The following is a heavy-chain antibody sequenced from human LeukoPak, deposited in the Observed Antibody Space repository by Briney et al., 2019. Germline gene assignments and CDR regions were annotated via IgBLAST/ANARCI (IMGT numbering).Heavy chain of an antibody. CDR3: ARKENVYYYFDY. J-gene: IGHJ4*02. CDR2: IYHSGTT. D-gene: IGHD3-10*01. CDR1: GYSITSSSW. V-gene: IGHV4-28*02. Sequence: SQTLSLTCTVSGYSITSSSWWGWIRPPPGKGLEWIGYIYHSGTTYYNPSLQSRVTMSVDTSKNQFSLKLSSVTAVDTAVYYCARKENVYYYFDYWGQGTLVTVSS.